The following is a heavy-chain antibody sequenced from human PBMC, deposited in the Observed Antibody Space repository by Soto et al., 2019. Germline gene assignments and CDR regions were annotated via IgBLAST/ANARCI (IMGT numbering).Heavy chain of an antibody. CDR2: ISYDGSNK. D-gene: IGHD3-3*01. CDR3: ARATIFGAPRRQYYYYGMDV. V-gene: IGHV3-30-3*01. CDR1: GFTFSSYA. J-gene: IGHJ6*02. Sequence: GESLKISCAASGFTFSSYAMHWVRQAPGKGLEWVAVISYDGSNKYYADSVKGRFTISRDNSKKTLYLQMNSLRAEETAVYYCARATIFGAPRRQYYYYGMDVWGQGTTVTVSS.